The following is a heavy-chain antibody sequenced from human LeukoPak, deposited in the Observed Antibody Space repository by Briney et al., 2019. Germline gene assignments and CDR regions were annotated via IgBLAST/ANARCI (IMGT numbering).Heavy chain of an antibody. V-gene: IGHV4-34*01. J-gene: IGHJ4*02. CDR2: INHSGST. Sequence: SETLSLTCADYGGSFSGYYWSWIRQPPGKGLEWIGEINHSGSTNYNPSLKSRVTIPVDTSKNQFSLKLSSVTAADTAVYYCARGYCSSTSCYLDYWGQGTLVTVSS. CDR1: GGSFSGYY. CDR3: ARGYCSSTSCYLDY. D-gene: IGHD2-2*01.